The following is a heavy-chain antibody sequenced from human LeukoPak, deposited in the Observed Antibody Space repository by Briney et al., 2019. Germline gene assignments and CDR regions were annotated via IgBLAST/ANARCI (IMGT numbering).Heavy chain of an antibody. CDR2: FYTGGTT. J-gene: IGHJ4*02. V-gene: IGHV3-53*01. Sequence: PGGSLRLSCAASGFTFSSYAMTWVRQAPGKGLEWVSIFYTGGTTKYTDSVKGRFTISRDNSKNTVYLQMSSLRAEDTAVYYCARDSSSHYYFDYWGQGTLVTVSS. CDR3: ARDSSSHYYFDY. D-gene: IGHD2-2*01. CDR1: GFTFSSYA.